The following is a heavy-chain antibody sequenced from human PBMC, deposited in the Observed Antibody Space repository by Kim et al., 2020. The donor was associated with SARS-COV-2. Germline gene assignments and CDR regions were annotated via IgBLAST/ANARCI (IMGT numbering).Heavy chain of an antibody. CDR3: ARGRPIVVVPAAMSSSSFRATYYFDY. CDR1: GGSFSGYY. CDR2: INHSGST. Sequence: SETLSLTCAVYGGSFSGYYWSWIRQPPGKGLEWIGEINHSGSTNYNPSLKSRVTISVDTSKNQFSLKLSSVTAADTAVYYCARGRPIVVVPAAMSSSSFRATYYFDYWGQGTLVTVSS. J-gene: IGHJ4*02. D-gene: IGHD2-2*01. V-gene: IGHV4-34*01.